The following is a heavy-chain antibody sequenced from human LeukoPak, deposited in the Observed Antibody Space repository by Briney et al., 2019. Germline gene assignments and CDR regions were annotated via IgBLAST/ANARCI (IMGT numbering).Heavy chain of an antibody. D-gene: IGHD1-1*01. V-gene: IGHV3-23*01. CDR3: AKSLFTSATGTGRAFHI. CDR1: EFTFSKFP. J-gene: IGHJ3*02. CDR2: ISASGDVT. Sequence: GGSLRLSCAASEFTFSKFPMGWVRQAPGRGLEWVSAISASGDVTFHADSVRGRFTISRDNSESTLFLQMNDLRVEDTAKFYCAKSLFTSATGTGRAFHIWGQGTMVSVSS.